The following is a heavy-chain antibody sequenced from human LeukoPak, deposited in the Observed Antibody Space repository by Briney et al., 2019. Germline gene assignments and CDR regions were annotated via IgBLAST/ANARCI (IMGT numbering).Heavy chain of an antibody. D-gene: IGHD6-19*01. V-gene: IGHV4-39*07. CDR3: VAAAVAVDY. CDR2: IYYSGST. CDR1: GGSIKTYNYY. J-gene: IGHJ4*02. Sequence: SSETLSLTCGVSGGSIKTYNYYWAWIRQPPGKGLEWIGSIYYSGSTYYNPSLKSRVTMSVDTSKNQFSLRMTSVTAADTAVYYCVAAAVAVDYWGQGTLVTVSS.